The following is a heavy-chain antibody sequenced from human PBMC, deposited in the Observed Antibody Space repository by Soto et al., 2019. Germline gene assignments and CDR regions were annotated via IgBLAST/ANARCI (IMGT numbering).Heavy chain of an antibody. Sequence: GGSLRLSCAASGFTFSSYAMHWVRQAPGKGLEWVAVISYDGSNKYYADSLKGRFTISRDNSKNTLYLQMNSLRAEDTAVYYCARDIAGWGQGTLVTVSS. V-gene: IGHV3-30-3*01. CDR3: ARDIAG. D-gene: IGHD2-15*01. CDR1: GFTFSSYA. CDR2: ISYDGSNK. J-gene: IGHJ4*02.